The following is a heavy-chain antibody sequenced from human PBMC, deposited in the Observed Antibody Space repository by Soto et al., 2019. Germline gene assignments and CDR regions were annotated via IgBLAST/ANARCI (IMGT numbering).Heavy chain of an antibody. CDR2: INHSGST. Sequence: SETLSLTCAVYGGSFSAYYWSWIRQPPGKGLEWIGEINHSGSTNYNPSLKSRVTMSVDASKNQFSLKLNPVTAADTAVYYCARGWVDPIAAATPFGYWGPGTLVTVSS. CDR1: GGSFSAYY. CDR3: ARGWVDPIAAATPFGY. V-gene: IGHV4-34*01. D-gene: IGHD6-13*01. J-gene: IGHJ4*02.